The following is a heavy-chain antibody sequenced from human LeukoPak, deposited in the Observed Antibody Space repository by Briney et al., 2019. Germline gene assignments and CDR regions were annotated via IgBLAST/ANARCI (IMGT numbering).Heavy chain of an antibody. D-gene: IGHD3-22*01. Sequence: SETLSLTCTVSGGSISSSSYYWGWIRQPPGKGLEWIGSIYYSGSTYYNPSLKSRITISVDTSKNQFSLKLSSVTAADTAVYYCALEAHYYDSSGYYGGAAFDIWGQGTMVTVSS. CDR3: ALEAHYYDSSGYYGGAAFDI. V-gene: IGHV4-39*01. CDR1: GGSISSSSYY. CDR2: IYYSGST. J-gene: IGHJ3*02.